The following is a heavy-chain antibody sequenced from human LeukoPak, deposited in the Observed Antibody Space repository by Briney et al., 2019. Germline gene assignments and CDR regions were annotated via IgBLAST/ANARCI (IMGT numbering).Heavy chain of an antibody. CDR1: GFTFGNYA. CDR2: ISGRGDYT. V-gene: IGHV3-23*01. J-gene: IGHJ4*02. Sequence: PGGSLRLSCAASGFTFGNYAMGWVRQAPGKGLEWVSAISGRGDYTNYADSVKGPFTISRDNSKNTLNLHMSSLRAEDTALYYCAKAIVNYGSGTYLTDWGQGTLVTVSS. D-gene: IGHD3-10*01. CDR3: AKAIVNYGSGTYLTD.